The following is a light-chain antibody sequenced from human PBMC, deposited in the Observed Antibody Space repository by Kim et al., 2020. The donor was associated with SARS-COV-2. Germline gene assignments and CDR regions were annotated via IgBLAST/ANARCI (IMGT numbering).Light chain of an antibody. V-gene: IGKV1-16*01. Sequence: CAAVGARVTITSRASEDISKYVAWFPQKRGKAPKSMIYSASSLQCGVASMFSGRGSETDFTLTVSGLQLEDFATYQCQKYKSYALTFGGGTKLEI. CDR2: SAS. CDR1: EDISKY. J-gene: IGKJ4*01. CDR3: QKYKSYALT.